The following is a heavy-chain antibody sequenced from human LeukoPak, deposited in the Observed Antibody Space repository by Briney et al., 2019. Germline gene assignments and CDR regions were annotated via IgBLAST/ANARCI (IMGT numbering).Heavy chain of an antibody. CDR1: GYTFTSYG. V-gene: IGHV1-18*04. CDR2: ISAYNGNT. J-gene: IGHJ4*02. D-gene: IGHD4-17*01. CDR3: ARDEGPGGTVTYY. Sequence: ASVKVSRKASGYTFTSYGISGVRQRPGQGQEWMGWISAYNGNTNYAQKLQGRVTMTTDTSTSTAYIELRSLRSDDTAVYYCARDEGPGGTVTYYWGQGTLVTVSS.